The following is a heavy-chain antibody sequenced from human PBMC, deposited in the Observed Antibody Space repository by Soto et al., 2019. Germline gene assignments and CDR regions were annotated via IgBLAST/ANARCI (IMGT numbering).Heavy chain of an antibody. CDR1: GFTFTSSA. CDR3: ARGGVAAAGTLGN. CDR2: IVVGSGNT. J-gene: IGHJ4*02. Sequence: SVKVSCKASGFTFTSSAMQWVRQARGQRLEWIGWIVVGSGNTNYAQTFQGRVTITADKSTSTVYMDLSSLRSEDTAVYYCARGGVAAAGTLGNWGQGTLVTVSS. V-gene: IGHV1-58*02. D-gene: IGHD6-13*01.